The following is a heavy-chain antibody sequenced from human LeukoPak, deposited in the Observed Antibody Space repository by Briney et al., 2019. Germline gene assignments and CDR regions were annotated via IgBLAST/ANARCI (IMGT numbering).Heavy chain of an antibody. Sequence: ASVKVSFKASGYSFTDHYIHWVRQAPGQGLEWMGRINPNSGDTLYAQKFQGKITMTRDTSIGTAYMELSRLISDDTAIYYCAMTPCSGDICFFDFWGQGTLVTVSS. J-gene: IGHJ4*02. CDR3: AMTPCSGDICFFDF. V-gene: IGHV1-2*02. CDR2: INPNSGDT. CDR1: GYSFTDHY. D-gene: IGHD2-15*01.